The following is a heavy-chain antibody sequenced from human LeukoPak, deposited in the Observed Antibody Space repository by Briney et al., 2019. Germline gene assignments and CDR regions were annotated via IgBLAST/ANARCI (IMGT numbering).Heavy chain of an antibody. D-gene: IGHD3-16*01. CDR2: IYHSGST. CDR3: AREGVRAFDI. V-gene: IGHV4-30-2*01. J-gene: IGHJ3*02. CDR1: GGSISSGGYS. Sequence: PSETLSLTCAVSGGSISSGGYSWSWIRQPPGKGLEWIGYIYHSGSTYYNPSLKSRVTISVDTSKNQFSLKLSSVTAADTAVYYCAREGVRAFDIWGQGTMVTVSS.